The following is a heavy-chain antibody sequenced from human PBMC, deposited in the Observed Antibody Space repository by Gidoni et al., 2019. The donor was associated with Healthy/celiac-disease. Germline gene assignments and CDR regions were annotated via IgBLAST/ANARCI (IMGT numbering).Heavy chain of an antibody. V-gene: IGHV3-30*03. J-gene: IGHJ4*02. Sequence: QVQLVESGGGVVQPGRSLRLSCAASGFTFSSYGMHWVRQAPGKGLEWVAVISYDGSNKYYADSVKGRFTISRDNSKNTLYLQMNSLRAEDTAVYYCAREVGRKTSSWYRGYFDYWGQGTLVTVSS. D-gene: IGHD6-13*01. CDR2: ISYDGSNK. CDR1: GFTFSSYG. CDR3: AREVGRKTSSWYRGYFDY.